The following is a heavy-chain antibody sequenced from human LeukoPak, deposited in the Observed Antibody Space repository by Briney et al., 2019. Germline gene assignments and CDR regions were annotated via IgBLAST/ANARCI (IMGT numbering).Heavy chain of an antibody. Sequence: GGSLRLSCSASGFIFSDYAMHWVRRAPGKGLEYVSGISDNGGSAYYADSVKGRFTISRDKSKNTLSLQMSSLRVEDTALYYCVKDPYGMDVWGQGTTVTVPS. V-gene: IGHV3-64D*09. CDR3: VKDPYGMDV. CDR1: GFIFSDYA. J-gene: IGHJ6*02. CDR2: ISDNGGSA.